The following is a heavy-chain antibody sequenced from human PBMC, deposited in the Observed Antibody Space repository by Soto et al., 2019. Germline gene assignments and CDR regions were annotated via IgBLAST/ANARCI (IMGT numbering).Heavy chain of an antibody. V-gene: IGHV4-31*03. Sequence: SETLSLTCTVSGGSISSGGYYWSWIRQHPGKGLEWIGYIYYSGSTYYNPSLKSRVTISVDTSKNQFSLKLSSVTAADTAMYYCASIFYDFWSGYYGRNWFDPWGQGTLVTVSS. D-gene: IGHD3-3*01. CDR2: IYYSGST. CDR3: ASIFYDFWSGYYGRNWFDP. CDR1: GGSISSGGYY. J-gene: IGHJ5*02.